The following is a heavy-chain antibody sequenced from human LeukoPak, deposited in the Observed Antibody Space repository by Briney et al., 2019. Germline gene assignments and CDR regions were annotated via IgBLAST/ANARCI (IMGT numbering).Heavy chain of an antibody. D-gene: IGHD3-22*01. Sequence: GGSLRLSCAASGFTFDDYAMHCVRQAPGKGLEWVSGISWNSGSIGYADSVKGRFTISRDNAKNSLYLQMNSLRAEDTAVYYCARSYYYDSSHTVDYWGQGTLVTVSS. CDR2: ISWNSGSI. J-gene: IGHJ4*02. V-gene: IGHV3-9*01. CDR3: ARSYYYDSSHTVDY. CDR1: GFTFDDYA.